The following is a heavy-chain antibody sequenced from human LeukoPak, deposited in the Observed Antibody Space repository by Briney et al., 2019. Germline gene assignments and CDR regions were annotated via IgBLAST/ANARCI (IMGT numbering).Heavy chain of an antibody. D-gene: IGHD2-15*01. Sequence: GGSLRLSCAASGFTFSGSGMSWVRQAPGKGLEWISSSGDSDGSTYYADSLKGRFTISRDNSKNTLYLQMNNLRAEDTAVYYCAKGGCRGTCNPLAYWGQGALVTVS. J-gene: IGHJ4*02. V-gene: IGHV3-23*01. CDR2: SGDSDGST. CDR3: AKGGCRGTCNPLAY. CDR1: GFTFSGSG.